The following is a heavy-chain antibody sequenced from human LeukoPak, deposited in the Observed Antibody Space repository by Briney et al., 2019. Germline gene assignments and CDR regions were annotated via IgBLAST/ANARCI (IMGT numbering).Heavy chain of an antibody. V-gene: IGHV4-4*07. D-gene: IGHD6-13*01. CDR3: AGIAAAGKGGTYYYYGMDV. J-gene: IGHJ6*02. Sequence: PSETPSLTCTVSGGSISTYYWSWIRQPAGKGLEWIGRINSRGTTNYNPSLKSRVTMSVDTSKNQFSLKLNSVTAADTAVYYCAGIAAAGKGGTYYYYGMDVWGQGTTVTVSS. CDR1: GGSISTYY. CDR2: INSRGTT.